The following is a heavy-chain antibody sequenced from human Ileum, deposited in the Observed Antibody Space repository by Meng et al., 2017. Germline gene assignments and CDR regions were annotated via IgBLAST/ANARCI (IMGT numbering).Heavy chain of an antibody. D-gene: IGHD6-6*01. V-gene: IGHV2-5*02. CDR2: IYWDDEY. CDR3: VHRLVAAQHWFDP. CDR1: GFSLNTVGVG. J-gene: IGHJ5*02. Sequence: QITLKESGPTLVEPTETLTLTCTFSGFSLNTVGVGVGWIRQPPGKALEWLALIYWDDEYRYSPSLRSRLTITKDTSRNQVVLRMTNVAPVDVGTYYCVHRLVAAQHWFDPWGQGTLVTVSS.